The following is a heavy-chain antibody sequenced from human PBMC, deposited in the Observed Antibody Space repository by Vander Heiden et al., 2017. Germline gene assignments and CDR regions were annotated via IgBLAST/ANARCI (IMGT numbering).Heavy chain of an antibody. J-gene: IGHJ4*02. D-gene: IGHD2-15*01. CDR3: ATGYCSGGSCYSRVFDY. Sequence: EVQLVESGGGLVKPGGSLRLSCAAAGFTFSSYSMNWVRQAPGKGLEWVSSISSSSSYIYYADSVKGRFTISRDNAKNSLYLQMNSLRAEDTAVYYCATGYCSGGSCYSRVFDYWGQGTLVTVSS. V-gene: IGHV3-21*01. CDR2: ISSSSSYI. CDR1: GFTFSSYS.